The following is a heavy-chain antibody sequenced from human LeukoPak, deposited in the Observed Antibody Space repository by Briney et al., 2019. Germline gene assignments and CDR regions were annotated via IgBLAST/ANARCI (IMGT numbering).Heavy chain of an antibody. CDR2: ISSSVSTI. D-gene: IGHD6-19*01. J-gene: IGHJ2*01. Sequence: GGSLRLSCAASGFTFSDYCMSWIRQAPGKGLEWVSYISSSVSTIYYADSVKGRFTIYRDNAQNSLYLQMNSLRAEDTAVYYCAREGQWLGTYWYFDLWGGGTLVTDSS. CDR1: GFTFSDYC. V-gene: IGHV3-11*01. CDR3: AREGQWLGTYWYFDL.